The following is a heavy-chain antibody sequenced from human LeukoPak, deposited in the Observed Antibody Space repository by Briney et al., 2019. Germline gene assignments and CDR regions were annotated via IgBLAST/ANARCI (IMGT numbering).Heavy chain of an antibody. Sequence: SETLSLTCTVSGGSISSSSYSWGWIRQPPGKGLEWIGSIYYSGSTYYNPSLKSRVTISVDTSKNQFSLKLSSVTAADTAVYYCARTGTIFGVVIRYYFDYWGQGTLVTVSS. CDR2: IYYSGST. J-gene: IGHJ4*02. D-gene: IGHD3-3*01. V-gene: IGHV4-39*01. CDR3: ARTGTIFGVVIRYYFDY. CDR1: GGSISSSSYS.